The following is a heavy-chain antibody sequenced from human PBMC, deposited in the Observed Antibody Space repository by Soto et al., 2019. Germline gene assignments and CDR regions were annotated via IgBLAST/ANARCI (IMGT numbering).Heavy chain of an antibody. CDR1: GYTFTNND. J-gene: IGHJ4*02. CDR2: ISPYSGKT. V-gene: IGHV1-18*01. Sequence: QIQLVQSGTEVRKPGASAKVSCKTSGYTFTNNDVCWVWQTPGQGLEWMGWISPYSGKTNYARKFKGRVTMTTDTSTSTVYMELTSLTSDDTAVYYCAREGLLLLPDYWGQGTLVTVSS. D-gene: IGHD3-22*01. CDR3: AREGLLLLPDY.